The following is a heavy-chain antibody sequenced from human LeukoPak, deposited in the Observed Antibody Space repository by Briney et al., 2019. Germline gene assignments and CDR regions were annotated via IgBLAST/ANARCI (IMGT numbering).Heavy chain of an antibody. D-gene: IGHD2/OR15-2a*01. J-gene: IGHJ4*02. Sequence: KTSETLSLTCTVSRGSISSYYWSWIRQPAGKGLEWIGRIYTSGGTNYNPSLKSRVTMAVDTSKNHFSLKLSSVTAADTAVYYCARGVIGSSGFHYWGQGTLVTVSS. V-gene: IGHV4-4*07. CDR3: ARGVIGSSGFHY. CDR1: RGSISSYY. CDR2: IYTSGGT.